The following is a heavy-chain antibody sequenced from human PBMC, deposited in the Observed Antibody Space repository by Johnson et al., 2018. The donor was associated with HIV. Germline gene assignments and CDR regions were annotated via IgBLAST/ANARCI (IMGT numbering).Heavy chain of an antibody. J-gene: IGHJ3*02. CDR2: ISYDGSNK. Sequence: QVQLVESGGGLVQPGGSLRLSCAASGFTFSSYAMHWVRQAPGKGLEWVAVISYDGSNKYYADSVKGRFTISRDNSKNTLYLQMNSLRAEDTAVYYCARTPDTGEAFDIWGQGTMVTVSS. CDR1: GFTFSSYA. D-gene: IGHD3-16*01. V-gene: IGHV3-30-3*01. CDR3: ARTPDTGEAFDI.